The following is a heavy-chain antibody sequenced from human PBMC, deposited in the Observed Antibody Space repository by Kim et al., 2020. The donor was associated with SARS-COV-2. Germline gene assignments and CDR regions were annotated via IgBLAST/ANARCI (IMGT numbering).Heavy chain of an antibody. V-gene: IGHV4-39*07. J-gene: IGHJ5*02. D-gene: IGHD3-9*01. CDR3: AKGIFP. Sequence: GGTNYNPTQRSRVAIAVDTSKNQFSLNLNSVTAADTAVYYCAKGIFPWGQGTLVTVST. CDR2: GGT.